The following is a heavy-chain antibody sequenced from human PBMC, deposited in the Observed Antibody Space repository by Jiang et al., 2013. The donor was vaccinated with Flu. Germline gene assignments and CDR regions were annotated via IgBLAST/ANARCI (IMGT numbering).Heavy chain of an antibody. V-gene: IGHV3-23*01. CDR2: T. Sequence: TYYADSVKAGFTISRDNSKNTLYLQMNSLRAEDTAVYYCAKASGDWADFDYWGQGTLVTVSS. CDR3: AKASGDWADFDY. D-gene: IGHD2-21*02. J-gene: IGHJ4*02.